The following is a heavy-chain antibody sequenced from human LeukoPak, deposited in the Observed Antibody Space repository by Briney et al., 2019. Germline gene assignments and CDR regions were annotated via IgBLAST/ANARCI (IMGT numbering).Heavy chain of an antibody. J-gene: IGHJ2*01. Sequence: GGSLRLSCAASGFTFSSYWMSWVRQAPGKGLEWVANIKQDGSEKYYVDSVKGRFTISRDNAKNSPYLQMNSLRAEDTAVYYCARVDWNWYFDLWGRGTLVTVSS. D-gene: IGHD3-9*01. CDR2: IKQDGSEK. CDR1: GFTFSSYW. CDR3: ARVDWNWYFDL. V-gene: IGHV3-7*01.